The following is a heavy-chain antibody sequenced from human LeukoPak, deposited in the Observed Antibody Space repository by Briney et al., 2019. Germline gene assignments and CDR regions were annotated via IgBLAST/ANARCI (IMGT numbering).Heavy chain of an antibody. CDR3: GRDSGFWLY. D-gene: IGHD3-22*01. V-gene: IGHV4-39*07. CDR1: GDSITSGSYY. CDR2: IYSTGTT. Sequence: SETLSLTCAVSGDSITSGSYYWGWIRQTPGKGLEWIGNIYSTGTTSYNPSVKSRVTMSVDTSKNQFSLKLDSVTAADTAVYYCGRDSGFWLYWGQGSLVTVSS. J-gene: IGHJ4*02.